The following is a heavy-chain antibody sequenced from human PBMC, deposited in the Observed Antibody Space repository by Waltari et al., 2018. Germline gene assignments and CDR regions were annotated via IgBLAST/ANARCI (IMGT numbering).Heavy chain of an antibody. Sequence: EVQLVESGGGLIQPGGYLRVSCAASGVTVNNNYMIWVRQAPGKGREWCSRVFSVGNTFYAVSVRGRCTISRDSSKNTLYLQMNSLRTEDTAVYYCARSPKEGYWGQGTLVTVSS. J-gene: IGHJ4*02. CDR1: GVTVNNNY. CDR3: ARSPKEGY. V-gene: IGHV3-53*01. CDR2: VFSVGNT.